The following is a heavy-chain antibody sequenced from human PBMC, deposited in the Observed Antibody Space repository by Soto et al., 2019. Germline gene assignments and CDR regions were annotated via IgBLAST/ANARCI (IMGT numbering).Heavy chain of an antibody. CDR1: GLTVSRNY. D-gene: IGHD3-22*01. CDR2: IYGGDDT. J-gene: IGHJ4*02. CDR3: ARRGYEYESSGYYPLFDY. Sequence: VGSLRLSCAASGLTVSRNYMGWVRQAPGTGLEWVSLIYGGDDTYYADSVKGRFTISRDNSKNTLSLQMNSLRVEDTAVYYCARRGYEYESSGYYPLFDYWGQGILVTVSS. V-gene: IGHV3-53*01.